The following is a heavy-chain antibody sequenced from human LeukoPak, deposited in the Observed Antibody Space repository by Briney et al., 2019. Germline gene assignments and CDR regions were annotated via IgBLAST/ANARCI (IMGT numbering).Heavy chain of an antibody. D-gene: IGHD2-2*01. J-gene: IGHJ4*02. CDR2: IYYNGRT. V-gene: IGHV4-59*01. CDR1: GGSLSRDY. Sequence: SETLSLTCTVSGGSLSRDYWSWIRQTPGKGLEWIGCIYYNGRTNYSPYFASRVTMSLDTSKNQFSLRLNSVTAADTAVYYCARDRPGGSSFDYWGQGTLVTVSS. CDR3: ARDRPGGSSFDY.